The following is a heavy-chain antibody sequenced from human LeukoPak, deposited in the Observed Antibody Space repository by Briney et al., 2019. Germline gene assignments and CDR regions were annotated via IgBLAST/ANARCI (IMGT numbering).Heavy chain of an antibody. CDR2: INHSGST. D-gene: IGHD2-2*01. V-gene: IGHV4-34*01. Sequence: PSEALSLTCAVYGGSFSGYYWSWIRQPPGKGLEWIGEINHSGSTNYNPSLKSRVTISVDTSKNQFSLKLSSVTAADTAVYYCARGSPTPIVVVPAAIGGPYNWFDPWGQGTLVTVSS. CDR3: ARGSPTPIVVVPAAIGGPYNWFDP. J-gene: IGHJ5*02. CDR1: GGSFSGYY.